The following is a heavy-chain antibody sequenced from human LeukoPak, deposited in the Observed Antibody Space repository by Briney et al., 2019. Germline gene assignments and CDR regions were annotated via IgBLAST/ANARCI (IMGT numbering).Heavy chain of an antibody. V-gene: IGHV1-69*05. CDR1: GGTFSSYA. CDR3: ARGYDFWSGHSSLFDY. D-gene: IGHD3-3*01. CDR2: IIPIFGTA. J-gene: IGHJ4*02. Sequence: SVKLSCKASGGTFSSYAISWVRQAPGQGLEWMGRIIPIFGTANYAQKFQGRVTITTDESTSTAYMELSSLRSEDTAVYYCARGYDFWSGHSSLFDYWGQGTLVTVSS.